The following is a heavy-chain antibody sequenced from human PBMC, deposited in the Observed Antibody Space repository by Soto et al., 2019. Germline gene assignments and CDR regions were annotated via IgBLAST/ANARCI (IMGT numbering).Heavy chain of an antibody. J-gene: IGHJ4*02. V-gene: IGHV3-53*01. Sequence: EVQLVESGGGLNQHGGSLRLSCAVSGFSVSSTYMSWVRQAPGKGLEWVSVMYSGGSAYYADSVKGRFSISRENSKNTLSLQMNSLRAEDTAVYYCARVMMVRGVVFEYWGRGTLVTVSS. CDR3: ARVMMVRGVVFEY. CDR2: MYSGGSA. D-gene: IGHD3-10*01. CDR1: GFSVSSTY.